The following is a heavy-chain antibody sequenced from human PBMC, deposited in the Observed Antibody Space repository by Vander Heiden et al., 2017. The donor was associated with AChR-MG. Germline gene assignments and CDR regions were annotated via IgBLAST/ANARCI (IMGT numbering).Heavy chain of an antibody. CDR3: TKDRWLQLRGYFDY. V-gene: IGHV3-30*18. D-gene: IGHD5-12*01. Sequence: QVQLVESGGGVVQPGRSLRLSCAASRFTFSSYGMHWVRQAPGKGLEWVAVISYDGSNKYYADSVKGRFTISRDNSNYTVYLQMNSLRAEDTAVYYCTKDRWLQLRGYFDYWGQGTLVTVSS. J-gene: IGHJ4*02. CDR2: ISYDGSNK. CDR1: RFTFSSYG.